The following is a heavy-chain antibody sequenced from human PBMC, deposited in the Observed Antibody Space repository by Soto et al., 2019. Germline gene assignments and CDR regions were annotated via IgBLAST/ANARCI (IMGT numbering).Heavy chain of an antibody. Sequence: QVQLVQSGAEVKKPGASVKVSCKASGYTFTSYAMHWVRQAPGQRLEWMGWINAGNGNTKYSQKFQGIVTITRDPSASTAYTELSSLRSEDTAVYYCARGPGGPAGPGDYWGQGTLVTVSS. CDR1: GYTFTSYA. V-gene: IGHV1-3*01. J-gene: IGHJ4*02. D-gene: IGHD2-15*01. CDR3: ARGPGGPAGPGDY. CDR2: INAGNGNT.